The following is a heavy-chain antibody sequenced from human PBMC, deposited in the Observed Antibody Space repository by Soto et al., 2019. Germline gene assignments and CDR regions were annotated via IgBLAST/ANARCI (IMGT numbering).Heavy chain of an antibody. Sequence: QVQLQESGPGLVKPSQTLSLTCTVSGGSISSGGHYWSLIRQHPGKGLEWIGYIYYSGNTYYNPSLKSRITISVDTSKNQFSLKLSSVTAADTAVYYCARGGGGEFDIWGQGTVVTVSS. D-gene: IGHD3-16*01. CDR3: ARGGGGEFDI. V-gene: IGHV4-31*03. CDR1: GGSISSGGHY. J-gene: IGHJ3*02. CDR2: IYYSGNT.